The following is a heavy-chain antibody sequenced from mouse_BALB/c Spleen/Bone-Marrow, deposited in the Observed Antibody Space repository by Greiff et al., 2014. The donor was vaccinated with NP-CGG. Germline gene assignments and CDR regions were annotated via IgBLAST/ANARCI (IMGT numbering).Heavy chain of an antibody. CDR2: FNPKNGDT. V-gene: IGHV1-18*01. Sequence: EVQLQQSGPELVKPGASVKIPCKASGYTLTTYNMHWVKQSHGKGLEWMGVFNPKNGDTINNQKFKGKATLTVNKSSSTAYMELRSLTSEDTAAYYCARGGYYGEWFAYWGQGTLVTVST. J-gene: IGHJ3*01. CDR3: ARGGYYGEWFAY. CDR1: GYTLTTYN. D-gene: IGHD2-3*01.